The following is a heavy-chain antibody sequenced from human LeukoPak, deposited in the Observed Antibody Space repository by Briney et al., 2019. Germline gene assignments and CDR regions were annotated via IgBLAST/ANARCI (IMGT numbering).Heavy chain of an antibody. J-gene: IGHJ6*02. D-gene: IGHD5-24*01. Sequence: PGGSLRLSCAASGFTFSSYEMNWVRQAPGKGLEWVSYISSSGSTIHYADSVKGRFTISRDNAKNSLYLQMSSLRAEDTAVYYCARGNHNYGDYYGLDVWGQGTTVTVSS. CDR1: GFTFSSYE. CDR3: ARGNHNYGDYYGLDV. CDR2: ISSSGSTI. V-gene: IGHV3-48*03.